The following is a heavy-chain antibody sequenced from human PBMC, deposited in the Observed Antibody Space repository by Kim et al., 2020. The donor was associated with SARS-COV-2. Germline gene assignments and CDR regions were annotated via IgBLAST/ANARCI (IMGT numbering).Heavy chain of an antibody. CDR3: TRGYRGYDSNWFDP. CDR1: GFTFSGST. D-gene: IGHD5-12*01. J-gene: IGHJ5*02. CDR2: IRSKANSYAT. V-gene: IGHV3-73*01. Sequence: GGSLRLSCAASGFTFSGSTMHWVRQASGKGLEWVGRIRSKANSYATVYAASVKDRFTISRDDSKNTAYLQMNSLKTEDTAVYYCTRGYRGYDSNWFDPWGQGTLVTVSS.